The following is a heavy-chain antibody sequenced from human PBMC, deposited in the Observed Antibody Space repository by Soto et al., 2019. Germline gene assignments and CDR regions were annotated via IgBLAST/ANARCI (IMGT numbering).Heavy chain of an antibody. D-gene: IGHD1-26*01. J-gene: IGHJ6*02. CDR3: AGFARGATKVYYYGMDV. CDR1: GGSFSGYY. CDR2: INHSGST. V-gene: IGHV4-34*01. Sequence: PSETLSLTCAVYGGSFSGYYWSWIRQPPGKGLEWIGEINHSGSTNYNPSLKSRVTISVDTSKNQFSLKLSSVTAADTAVYYCAGFARGATKVYYYGMDVWGQGXTVTVYS.